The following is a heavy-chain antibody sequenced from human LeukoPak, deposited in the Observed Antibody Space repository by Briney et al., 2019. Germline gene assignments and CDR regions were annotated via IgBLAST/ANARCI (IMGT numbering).Heavy chain of an antibody. CDR1: GFRFSDYA. V-gene: IGHV3-30-3*01. D-gene: IGHD4-17*01. J-gene: IGHJ4*02. CDR2: ISKDGYNT. Sequence: GGSLRLSCAASGFRFSDYAVHLIRQAPGKGLEWVAIISKDGYNTDYADSVKGRFTISRDNSKNTLYLQMNSLRVEDTALYYCARNDYGTYYFDYWGQGTLVTVSS. CDR3: ARNDYGTYYFDY.